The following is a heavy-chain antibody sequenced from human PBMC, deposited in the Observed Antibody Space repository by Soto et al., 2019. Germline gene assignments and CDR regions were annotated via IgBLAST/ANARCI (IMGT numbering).Heavy chain of an antibody. CDR3: ARDGGLLWFGEFGPPDV. D-gene: IGHD3-10*01. J-gene: IGHJ6*04. V-gene: IGHV4-31*03. CDR2: IYYSGST. CDR1: GGSISSGGYY. Sequence: QVQLQESGPGLVKPSQTLSLTCTVSGGSISSGGYYWSWIRQHPGKGLEWIWYIYYSGSTYYNPSLESRVTISVDTSKNQFSLKLSSVTAADTAVYYCARDGGLLWFGEFGPPDVWGKGTTVTVSS.